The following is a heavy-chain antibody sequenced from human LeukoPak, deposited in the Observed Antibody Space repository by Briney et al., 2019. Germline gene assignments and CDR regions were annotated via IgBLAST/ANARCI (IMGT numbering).Heavy chain of an antibody. CDR2: IEQDGSEK. J-gene: IGHJ4*02. CDR3: ARVLTGRDY. D-gene: IGHD3-9*01. CDR1: GFTFSSYW. V-gene: IGHV3-7*04. Sequence: GGSLRLSCAASGFTFSSYWMSWVRQAPGKGLEWVANIEQDGSEKYYVDSVRGRFTISRDNAKSSLHLQMNSLRAEDTAVYYCARVLTGRDYWGQGTLVTVSS.